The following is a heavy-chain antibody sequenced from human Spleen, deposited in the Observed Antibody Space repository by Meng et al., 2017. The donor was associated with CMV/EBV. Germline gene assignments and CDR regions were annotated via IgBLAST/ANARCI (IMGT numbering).Heavy chain of an antibody. Sequence: PFSGFSLSTSGVGVGWIRQPPGKALEWLALIYWNDDKRYSPSLKSRLTITKDTSKNQVVLTMTNMDPVDTATYYCARRIQLWLPFDYWGQGTLVTVSS. CDR1: GFSLSTSGVG. V-gene: IGHV2-5*01. J-gene: IGHJ4*02. D-gene: IGHD5-18*01. CDR2: IYWNDDK. CDR3: ARRIQLWLPFDY.